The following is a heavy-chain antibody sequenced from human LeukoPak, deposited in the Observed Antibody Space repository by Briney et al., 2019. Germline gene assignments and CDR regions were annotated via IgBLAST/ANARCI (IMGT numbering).Heavy chain of an antibody. CDR2: IYPSGNI. Sequence: GGSLRLSCAASGFNVSSDYMSWVRQAPGKGLEWVSLIYPSGNIYYADSVKGRFAISRDNSKNTLFLQMNSLRAEDTAIYYCARTFVSGDGYKVGYFDYWGQGTLVTVSS. J-gene: IGHJ4*02. D-gene: IGHD5-24*01. V-gene: IGHV3-53*01. CDR3: ARTFVSGDGYKVGYFDY. CDR1: GFNVSSDY.